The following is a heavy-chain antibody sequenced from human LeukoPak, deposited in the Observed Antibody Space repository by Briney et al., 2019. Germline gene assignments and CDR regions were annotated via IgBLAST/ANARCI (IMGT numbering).Heavy chain of an antibody. CDR1: GYTFTGYY. V-gene: IGHV1-2*02. J-gene: IGHJ4*02. Sequence: GASVKVSCKASGYTFTGYYMHWVRQAPGQGLEWMGWINPNSGGTNYAQKFQGRVTMTRDTSISTAYMELSRLRSDDTAVYYCARAGPRWPQFPSLDYWGQGTLVTVSS. CDR2: INPNSGGT. D-gene: IGHD5-24*01. CDR3: ARAGPRWPQFPSLDY.